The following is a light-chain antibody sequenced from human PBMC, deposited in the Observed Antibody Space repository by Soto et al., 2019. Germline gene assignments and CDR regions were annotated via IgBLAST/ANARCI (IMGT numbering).Light chain of an antibody. CDR2: DVS. CDR3: HLYDHLVYT. J-gene: IGKJ2*01. CDR1: QDIATY. V-gene: IGKV1-33*01. Sequence: DIQMTQSPSSLSASVGDRVTITCQASQDIATYLNWSQQKPGKAPKPLIYDVSNLETEATSRFSGSSSGTRFTFTINSLRPEDVATYYCHLYDHLVYTFGQGAKV.